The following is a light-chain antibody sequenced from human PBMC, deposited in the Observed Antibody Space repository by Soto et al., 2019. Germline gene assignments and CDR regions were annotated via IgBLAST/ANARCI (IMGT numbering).Light chain of an antibody. CDR1: QIVSSNY. CDR2: GIS. CDR3: EQYGSSPRT. J-gene: IGKJ1*01. V-gene: IGKV3-20*01. Sequence: EVVLTQSPGTLSLSPGERATLSCRASQIVSSNYFAWYQPKPGQAPRLLIHGISSRATGIPDRFSGSGSGTDFTLTISRLEPEDFAVYYCEQYGSSPRTFGQGTKVDI.